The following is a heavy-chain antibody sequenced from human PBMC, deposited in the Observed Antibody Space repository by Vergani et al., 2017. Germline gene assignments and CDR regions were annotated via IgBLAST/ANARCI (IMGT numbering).Heavy chain of an antibody. CDR3: ARSMYGGGYSYGSLGDSKIDYFDY. CDR2: IYYSGST. CDR1: NDSVSNTFYY. J-gene: IGHJ4*02. V-gene: IGHV4-39*07. D-gene: IGHD5-18*01. Sequence: QVQLQESGPGLVKPSETLSLICTVSNDSVSNTFYYWGWIRQTPGKGLECIGSIYYSGSTYYNPSLKSRVTISVDTSKNQFSLKLSSVTAADTAVYYCARSMYGGGYSYGSLGDSKIDYFDYWGQGTLVTVSS.